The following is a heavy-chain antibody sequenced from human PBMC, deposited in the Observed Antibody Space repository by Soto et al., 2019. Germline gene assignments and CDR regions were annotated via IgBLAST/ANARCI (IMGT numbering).Heavy chain of an antibody. CDR2: SESDGSST. V-gene: IGHV3-74*01. CDR1: GFTFGSYW. J-gene: IGHJ6*02. CDR3: ALVRPYGMHF. Sequence: PGGFLRLSCAVSGFTFGSYWLNWDRQAPVKVLVWVPRSESDGSSTTYVDSVVGLFSTSIDNSMISLYLQMSSLVDDDTAVYYFALVRPYGMHFRGQGTTVTVSS. D-gene: IGHD1-26*01.